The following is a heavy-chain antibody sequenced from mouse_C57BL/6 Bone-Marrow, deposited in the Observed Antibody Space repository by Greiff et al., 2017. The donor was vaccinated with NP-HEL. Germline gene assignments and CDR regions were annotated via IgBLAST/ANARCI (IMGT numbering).Heavy chain of an antibody. Sequence: QVQLQQSGAELARPGASVKLSCKASGYTFTSYGISWVKQRTGQGLEWIGEIYPRSGNPYYNEKFKGKATLTADKSSSTAYMELRSLTSEDSAVYFCARNPGYGSSYPLYWGQGTLVTVSA. CDR2: IYPRSGNP. D-gene: IGHD1-1*01. CDR1: GYTFTSYG. J-gene: IGHJ3*01. V-gene: IGHV1-81*01. CDR3: ARNPGYGSSYPLY.